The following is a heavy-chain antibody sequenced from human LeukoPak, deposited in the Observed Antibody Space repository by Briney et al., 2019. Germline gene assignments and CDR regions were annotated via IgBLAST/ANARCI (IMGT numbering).Heavy chain of an antibody. V-gene: IGHV3-74*01. D-gene: IGHD4-23*01. CDR2: INSNEGSR. J-gene: IGHJ3*02. CDR3: ARDDGGNPNDAFDI. CDR1: GFTFSDFW. Sequence: PGGSLRLSCTASGFTFSDFWMHWVRRAPGKGLVWVSRINSNEGSRGYADSVRGRFTISRDNAKNTLYLQMNSLRAEDTAVYYCARDDGGNPNDAFDIWGQGTMVTVSS.